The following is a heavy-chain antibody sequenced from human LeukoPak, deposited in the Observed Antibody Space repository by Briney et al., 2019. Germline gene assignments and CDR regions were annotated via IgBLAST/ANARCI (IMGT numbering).Heavy chain of an antibody. CDR1: GGTISTGSYY. V-gene: IGHV4-61*02. J-gene: IGHJ4*02. CDR2: IYTSGST. D-gene: IGHD6-13*01. CDR3: ARVARSMSSSSEDS. Sequence: SETLSLTCTVSGGTISTGSYYWNWIRQPAGKGLEWIGRIYTSGSTNYNPSLKSRVTLSVDTSKNQFSLKLNSVTAADTAVYYCARVARSMSSSSEDSWGQGTLVTVSS.